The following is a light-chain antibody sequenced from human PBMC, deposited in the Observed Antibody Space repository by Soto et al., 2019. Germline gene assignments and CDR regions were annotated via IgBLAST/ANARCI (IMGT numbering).Light chain of an antibody. CDR1: SSDIGGYNY. CDR3: CSYAGSSSHV. CDR2: TVT. Sequence: QSALTQPRSVSGSPGQSVTISCTGTSSDIGGYNYVSWYQQHPGKAPKLMIYTVTKRPSGVPDRFSGSKSDNTAYLTISGLQADDEADYYCCSYAGSSSHVFGTGTKLTVL. J-gene: IGLJ1*01. V-gene: IGLV2-11*01.